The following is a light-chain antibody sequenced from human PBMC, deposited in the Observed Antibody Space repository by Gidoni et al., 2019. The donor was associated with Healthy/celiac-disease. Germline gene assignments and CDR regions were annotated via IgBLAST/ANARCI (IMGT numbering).Light chain of an antibody. CDR2: WAS. J-gene: IGKJ1*01. Sequence: DIVMTHSPDALALSLGERAPINCKSSLIVLSVSNNKTYLAWYQQQPGQPPKLLIYWASTRESGVPDRFSGSGSGTDFTLPISSLQAEDVAVYYCQQYYSTPVTFGQGTKVEIK. V-gene: IGKV4-1*01. CDR3: QQYYSTPVT. CDR1: LIVLSVSNNKTY.